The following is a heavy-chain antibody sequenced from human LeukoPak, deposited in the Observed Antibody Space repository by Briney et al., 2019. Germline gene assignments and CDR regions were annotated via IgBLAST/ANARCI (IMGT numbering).Heavy chain of an antibody. D-gene: IGHD5-18*01. V-gene: IGHV4-59*01. CDR2: IYYSGST. CDR1: GGSISSYY. Sequence: SETLSLTCTVSGGSISSYYWNWIRQPPGKGLEWIGYIYYSGSTNYNPSLKSRVTISVDTSKNQFSLKLSSVTAADTAVYYCARGGRGYTYAPDAFDIWGQGTMVTVPS. CDR3: ARGGRGYTYAPDAFDI. J-gene: IGHJ3*02.